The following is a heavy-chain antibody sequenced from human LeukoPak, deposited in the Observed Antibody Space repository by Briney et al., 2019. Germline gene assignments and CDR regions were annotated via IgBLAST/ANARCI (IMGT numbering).Heavy chain of an antibody. J-gene: IGHJ6*02. CDR3: TTDLVVPAAWYYYYGMDV. V-gene: IGHV3-15*01. CDR1: GFTFSNAW. Sequence: GGSLRLSCAASGFTFSNAWMSWVRQAPGKGLEWVGRIKSKTDGGTTDYAAPVKGRFTISRDDSKNTLYLQMNSLKTEDTAVYYCTTDLVVPAAWYYYYGMDVWGQGTTVTVSS. CDR2: IKSKTDGGTT. D-gene: IGHD2-2*01.